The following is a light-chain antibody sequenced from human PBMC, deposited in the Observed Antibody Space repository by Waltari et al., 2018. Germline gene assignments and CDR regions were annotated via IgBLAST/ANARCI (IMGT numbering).Light chain of an antibody. CDR2: DAS. CDR1: QRVSTN. J-gene: IGKJ2*01. CDR3: QQYNNWPLYT. V-gene: IGKV3-15*01. Sequence: EPMMTQSPATLSVSPGARAPPSCRASQRVSTNVAWFQQKPGQAPSLLIYDASTRATGVPARFSGSGSGTEFTLTISSLQTEDFAVYYCQQYNNWPLYTFGQGTKLEIK.